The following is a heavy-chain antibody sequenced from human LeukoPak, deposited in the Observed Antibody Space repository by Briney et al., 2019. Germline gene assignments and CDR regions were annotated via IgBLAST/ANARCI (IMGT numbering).Heavy chain of an antibody. CDR3: LGQLYYPD. V-gene: IGHV3-15*01. CDR2: VKSESDGGTT. J-gene: IGHJ4*02. Sequence: PGGSLRLSCAASGFTFSSYGMHWVRQPPGKGLEWVGRVKSESDGGTTDYAAPVKGRFTISRDDSKNTLYLQMNSLKVEDTAVYYCLGQLYYPDWGQGTVVTVSS. D-gene: IGHD2-8*01. CDR1: GFTFSSYG.